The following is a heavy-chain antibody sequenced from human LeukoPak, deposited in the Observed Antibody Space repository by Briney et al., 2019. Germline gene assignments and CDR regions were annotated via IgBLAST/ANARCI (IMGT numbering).Heavy chain of an antibody. CDR3: ARDLSTVTPTYYYYYMDV. V-gene: IGHV1-18*01. J-gene: IGHJ6*03. CDR2: ISAYNGNT. D-gene: IGHD4-11*01. CDR1: GYTFTSYG. Sequence: GASVKVSCKASGYTFTSYGISWVRQAPGQGLEWMGWISAYNGNTNYAQKLQGRVTMTTDTSTSTAYMELRSLRSDDTAVYYCARDLSTVTPTYYYYYMDVWGKGTRSPSP.